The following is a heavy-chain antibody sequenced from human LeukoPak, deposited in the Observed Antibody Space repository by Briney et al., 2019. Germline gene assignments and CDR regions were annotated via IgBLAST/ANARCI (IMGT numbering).Heavy chain of an antibody. D-gene: IGHD4-17*01. Sequence: KPSETLSLTCTVSGDSISSNSDYWGWIRQPPGKGLEWIGSAYYRGSTDYNPSIKSRVTISVDTSKNQLSLRLDSVTAADTAVYYCARDRTKHTVTTHFDLWGQGSLVVVSS. CDR1: GDSISSNSDY. CDR3: ARDRTKHTVTTHFDL. V-gene: IGHV4-39*07. J-gene: IGHJ4*02. CDR2: AYYRGST.